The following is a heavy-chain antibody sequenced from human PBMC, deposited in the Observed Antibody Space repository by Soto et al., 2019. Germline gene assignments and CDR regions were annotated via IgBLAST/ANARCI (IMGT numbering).Heavy chain of an antibody. Sequence: QVQLLQSGAEVKKPGTSVRVSCRASGYTFKDYDINWVRRAPGQGLEWMGWMNPNSGNTAYARKFHDRITITRSVSARTAFMELSTLPPEDTAVYYCARRMTWSLWCFDLWGSGTQVTVSS. CDR3: ARRMTWSLWCFDL. J-gene: IGHJ2*01. V-gene: IGHV1-8*01. CDR1: GYTFKDYD. D-gene: IGHD3-3*01. CDR2: MNPNSGNT.